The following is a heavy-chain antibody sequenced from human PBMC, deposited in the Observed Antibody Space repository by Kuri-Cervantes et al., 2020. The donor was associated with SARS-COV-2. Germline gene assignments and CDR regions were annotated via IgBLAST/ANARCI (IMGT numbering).Heavy chain of an antibody. CDR3: ARDLYGSGSYDY. V-gene: IGHV4-31*03. CDR1: GGSISSGGYY. D-gene: IGHD3-10*01. CDR2: IYYSGST. Sequence: SETLSLTCTVSGGSISSGGYYWSWIRQHPGKGLEWIGYIYYSGSTYYNPSLKSRVTISVDTSKNQFSLKLSSVTAADTAVYYCARDLYGSGSYDYWGQGTLVAVSS. J-gene: IGHJ4*02.